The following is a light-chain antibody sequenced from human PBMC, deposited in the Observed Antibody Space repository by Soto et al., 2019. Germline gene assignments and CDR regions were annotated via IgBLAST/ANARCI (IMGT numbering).Light chain of an antibody. V-gene: IGKV3-15*01. Sequence: EIVMTQSPATLAVSPGERSTLCCMASQSVSSNLAWYQQKPGQAPRLLIYGASTRATGIPARFSGSGSGTEFTLTISSLQSEDFAVYYCQQYNNWPLTFGGGTKVDIK. CDR1: QSVSSN. CDR3: QQYNNWPLT. CDR2: GAS. J-gene: IGKJ4*01.